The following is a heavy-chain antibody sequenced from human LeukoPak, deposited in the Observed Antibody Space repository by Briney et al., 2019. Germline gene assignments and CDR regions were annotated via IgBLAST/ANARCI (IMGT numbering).Heavy chain of an antibody. CDR2: IRTDGSST. CDR3: ARERSSGWSDY. V-gene: IGHV3-74*01. D-gene: IGHD6-19*01. CDR1: GFTFSSYW. J-gene: IGHJ4*02. Sequence: GGSLRLSCAASGFTFSSYWMDWVRQAPGKGLVWVSRIRTDGSSTSYADSVKGRFTISRDNAKNTLYMQMNSLRAEDTAVYYCARERSSGWSDYWGQGTLVTVSS.